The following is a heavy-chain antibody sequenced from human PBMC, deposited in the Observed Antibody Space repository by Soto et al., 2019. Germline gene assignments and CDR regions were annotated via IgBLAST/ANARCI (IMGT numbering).Heavy chain of an antibody. Sequence: GASVKVSCKASGYTFTSYGISWVRQAPGQGLEWMGWISAYNGNTNYAQKLQGRVTMTTDTSTSTAYMELRSLRSDDTAVYYCARDLGAVAARPNWFDPWGQGTLVTVSS. CDR3: ARDLGAVAARPNWFDP. D-gene: IGHD6-6*01. CDR1: GYTFTSYG. V-gene: IGHV1-18*01. CDR2: ISAYNGNT. J-gene: IGHJ5*02.